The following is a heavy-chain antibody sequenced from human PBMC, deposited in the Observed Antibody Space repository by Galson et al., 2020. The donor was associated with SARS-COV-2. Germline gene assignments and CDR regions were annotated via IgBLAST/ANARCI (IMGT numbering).Heavy chain of an antibody. CDR3: AKASLVRMEGYFDF. V-gene: IGHV3-23*01. CDR2: ISGSGVST. CDR1: GFTFSSYA. Sequence: PGGSLRLSCAASGFTFSSYAMSWVRQAPGKGLEWVSGISGSGVSTYYADSVRGRFTISRDNSKNTLYLQMNSLRAEDTAIFYCAKASLVRMEGYFDFWGQGTLVPVSS. J-gene: IGHJ4*02. D-gene: IGHD6-13*01.